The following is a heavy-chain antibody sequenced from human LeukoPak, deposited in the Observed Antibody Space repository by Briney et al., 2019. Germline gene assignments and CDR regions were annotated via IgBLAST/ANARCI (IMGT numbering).Heavy chain of an antibody. CDR1: GFTFSSYG. CDR2: IRYDGSNK. D-gene: IGHD1-1*01. Sequence: GGSLRLSCAASGFTFSSYGMHWVRQAPGKGLEWVAFIRYDGSNKYYADSVKGRFTISRDNSKNTLYLQMNSLRAEDTAVYYCAKVRPERPGGDDYWGQGTLVTVSS. J-gene: IGHJ4*02. V-gene: IGHV3-30*02. CDR3: AKVRPERPGGDDY.